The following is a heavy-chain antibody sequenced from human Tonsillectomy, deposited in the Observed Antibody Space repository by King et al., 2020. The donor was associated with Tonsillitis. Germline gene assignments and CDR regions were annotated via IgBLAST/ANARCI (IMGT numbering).Heavy chain of an antibody. CDR1: GFTFSSYA. J-gene: IGHJ2*01. CDR3: AKGTVTIFDPKQFLGYFDL. D-gene: IGHD3-9*01. CDR2: ISGSGGST. Sequence: VQLVESGGGLVQPGGSLRLSCAASGFTFSSYAMSWVRQAPGKGMEWVSAISGSGGSTYYADCVKGRFTISRDNSKNTLYRQMNSLRAEDTAVYYCAKGTVTIFDPKQFLGYFDLWGRGTLVPVSS. V-gene: IGHV3-23*04.